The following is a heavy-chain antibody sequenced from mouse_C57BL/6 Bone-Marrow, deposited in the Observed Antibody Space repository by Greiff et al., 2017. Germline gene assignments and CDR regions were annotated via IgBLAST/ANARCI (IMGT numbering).Heavy chain of an antibody. CDR3: TTVITTVVAPFDY. CDR2: IVPENGDT. V-gene: IGHV14-4*01. Sequence: VQLQQSGAELVRPGASVKLSCTASGFNIKDDYMHWVKQRPEQALEWIGWIVPENGDTESASNFQGMATITADTSSNTAYLQLSSLTSEDTAVYYCTTVITTVVAPFDYWGQGTTRTVSS. CDR1: GFNIKDDY. D-gene: IGHD1-1*01. J-gene: IGHJ2*01.